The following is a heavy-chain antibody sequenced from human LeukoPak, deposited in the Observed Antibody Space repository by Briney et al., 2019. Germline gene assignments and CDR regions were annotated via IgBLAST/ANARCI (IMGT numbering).Heavy chain of an antibody. CDR3: ARYARRHYYDSSGYPGTYFDY. J-gene: IGHJ4*02. CDR1: GFTFSSYA. V-gene: IGHV3-23*01. D-gene: IGHD3-22*01. CDR2: ISGSGGST. Sequence: PGGSLRLSCAASGFTFSSYAMSWVRQAPGKGLEWVSAISGSGGSTYYADSVKGRFTISRDNSKNTLYLQMNSLRAEATAVYYCARYARRHYYDSSGYPGTYFDYWGQGTLVTVSS.